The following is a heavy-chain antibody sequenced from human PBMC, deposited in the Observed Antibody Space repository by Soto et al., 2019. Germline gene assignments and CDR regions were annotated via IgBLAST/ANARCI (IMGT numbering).Heavy chain of an antibody. CDR3: AHRVVGRNIYYFDY. D-gene: IGHD3-22*01. J-gene: IGHJ4*02. V-gene: IGHV2-5*02. Sequence: QITLKESGPPLVKPTQTLTLTCIFSGFSVRTSGVGVGWIRQPPGKALEWLALIYWDNDKRYSPSLKSRLTITKDTSKNQVVLTMTNMDPVDTATYYCAHRVVGRNIYYFDYWGQGTRVTVSS. CDR1: GFSVRTSGVG. CDR2: IYWDNDK.